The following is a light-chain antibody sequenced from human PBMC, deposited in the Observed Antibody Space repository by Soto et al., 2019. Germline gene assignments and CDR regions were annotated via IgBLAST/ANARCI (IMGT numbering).Light chain of an antibody. CDR1: QSVASNY. CDR3: QQYGISPPYT. J-gene: IGKJ2*01. CDR2: GAS. V-gene: IGKV3-20*01. Sequence: EIVLTQSPGTLSLSPGETATLSCRASQSVASNYLAWYQQKPGQTPRLLIYGASSRATDIPDRFSGSGSGTDFTLTISSLEPEDFAVYYCQQYGISPPYTFGQGTKLEIK.